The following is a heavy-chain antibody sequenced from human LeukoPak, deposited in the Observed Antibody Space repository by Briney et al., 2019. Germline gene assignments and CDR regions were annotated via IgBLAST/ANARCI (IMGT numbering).Heavy chain of an antibody. Sequence: PSGTPSLPCPASGGPIISYYWSRIRHPAREGLEGIGRINTSGSSNYNPSLRSRVTMSVDTSKNQFSLNLSSVTAADTAVYYCAREGGGPRWLDPWGQGTLVTVSS. J-gene: IGHJ5*02. D-gene: IGHD6-25*01. CDR1: GGPIISYY. CDR2: INTSGSS. V-gene: IGHV4-4*07. CDR3: AREGGGPRWLDP.